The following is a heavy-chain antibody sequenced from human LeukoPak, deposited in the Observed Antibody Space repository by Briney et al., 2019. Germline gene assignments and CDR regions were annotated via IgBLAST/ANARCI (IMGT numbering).Heavy chain of an antibody. CDR3: ARVGCTSTSCLAN. CDR2: IKQDGSEK. J-gene: IGHJ4*02. D-gene: IGHD2-2*01. V-gene: IGHV3-7*01. CDR1: GFTFGSHA. Sequence: GGSLRLSCEASGFTFGSHAMYWVRQAPGKGLELVANIKQDGSEKYYVDSVKGRFTISRDNAKNSLYLQMSSVRAEDTAVYYCARVGCTSTSCLANWGQGTLVTVSS.